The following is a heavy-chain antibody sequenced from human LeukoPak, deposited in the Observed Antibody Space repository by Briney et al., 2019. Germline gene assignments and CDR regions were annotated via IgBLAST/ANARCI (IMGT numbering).Heavy chain of an antibody. Sequence: ASVKVSCRASGGTFSSYAISWVRQTPGQGLEWMGGIIPIFGTANYAQKFQGRVTITADKSTSTAYMELSSLRSEDTAVYYCARVTDYYDSSGYYYGWFDPWGQGTLVTVSS. CDR2: IIPIFGTA. CDR3: ARVTDYYDSSGYYYGWFDP. J-gene: IGHJ5*02. CDR1: GGTFSSYA. V-gene: IGHV1-69*06. D-gene: IGHD3-22*01.